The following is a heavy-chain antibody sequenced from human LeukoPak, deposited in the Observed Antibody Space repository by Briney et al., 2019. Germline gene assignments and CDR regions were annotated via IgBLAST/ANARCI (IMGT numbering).Heavy chain of an antibody. Sequence: GASVKVSCKASGYTFTGYYMHWVRQAPGQGLEWVGWINPNNGGSNYAQKFQGRVTMTRDTSISTAYMELSRLRSDDTAVYYCARDPVGRWSPDLDYWGRGTLVTVSS. CDR1: GYTFTGYY. CDR2: INPNNGGS. V-gene: IGHV1-2*02. J-gene: IGHJ4*02. CDR3: ARDPVGRWSPDLDY. D-gene: IGHD1-26*01.